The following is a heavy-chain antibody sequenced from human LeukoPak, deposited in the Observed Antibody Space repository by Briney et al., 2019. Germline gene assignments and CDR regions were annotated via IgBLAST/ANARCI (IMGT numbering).Heavy chain of an antibody. Sequence: SETLSLTCTVSGGPISSSSYYWGWIRQPPGKGLEWIGSIYYSGSTYYNPSLKSRVTISVDTSKNQFSLKLSSVTAADTAVYYCARDRRRMAPAPFDYWGQGTLVTVSS. CDR3: ARDRRRMAPAPFDY. V-gene: IGHV4-39*07. D-gene: IGHD5-24*01. CDR2: IYYSGST. J-gene: IGHJ4*02. CDR1: GGPISSSSYY.